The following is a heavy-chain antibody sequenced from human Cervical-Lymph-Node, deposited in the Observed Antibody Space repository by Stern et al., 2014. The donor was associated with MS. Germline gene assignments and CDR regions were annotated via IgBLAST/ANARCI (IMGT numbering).Heavy chain of an antibody. V-gene: IGHV1-69*01. Sequence: QVQLLQPGAEVKKPGSSVKVSCKASGGTFSTYAINWVRQAPGQGLEWMGGIIPIFGTANYAQKFQGRVSITADDATSTAYMELSSLRSEDTAMYYCASPTSVTVGALDAWGQGTAVTVSS. CDR2: IIPIFGTA. CDR1: GGTFSTYA. CDR3: ASPTSVTVGALDA. D-gene: IGHD4-17*01. J-gene: IGHJ6*02.